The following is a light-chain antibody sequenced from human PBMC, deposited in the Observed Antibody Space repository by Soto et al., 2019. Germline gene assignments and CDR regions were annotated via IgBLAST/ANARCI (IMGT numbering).Light chain of an antibody. Sequence: EIVLTQSPGTLSLSPGERATLSCRASQSVGSTFLAWYQQKPGQAPRLLIYESSNRATGIAARFSGSGSGTDFTLTISRLEPEDFAVYYCQQYGSSPGTFGQGTKVDIK. CDR3: QQYGSSPGT. V-gene: IGKV3-20*01. J-gene: IGKJ1*01. CDR2: ESS. CDR1: QSVGSTF.